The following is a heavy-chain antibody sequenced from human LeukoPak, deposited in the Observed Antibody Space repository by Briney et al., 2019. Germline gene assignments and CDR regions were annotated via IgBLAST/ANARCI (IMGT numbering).Heavy chain of an antibody. CDR2: ISYDGSNK. CDR3: VRGGRRTLVVVATKGGVDY. Sequence: GGSLRLSCAASGFTFSSYGMHWVSQAPGKGLEWVAVISYDGSNKYYADSVKGRFTISRDNSKNTLYLQMNSLRAEDTAVYYCVRGGRRTLVVVATKGGVDYWGQGTLVTVSS. J-gene: IGHJ4*02. D-gene: IGHD2-15*01. CDR1: GFTFSSYG. V-gene: IGHV3-30*03.